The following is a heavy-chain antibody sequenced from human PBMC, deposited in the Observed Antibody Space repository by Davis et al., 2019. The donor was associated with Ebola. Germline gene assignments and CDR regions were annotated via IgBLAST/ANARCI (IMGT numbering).Heavy chain of an antibody. Sequence: PGGSLRLSCAASGFTFSSYAMSWVRQAPGEGLEWVSAISGSGGSTYYADSVKGRFTISRDNSKNTLYLQMNSLRAEDTAVYYCAKDPEGNYYGSGSYYNDWYFDLWGRGTLVTVSS. CDR3: AKDPEGNYYGSGSYYNDWYFDL. CDR2: ISGSGGST. D-gene: IGHD3-10*01. CDR1: GFTFSSYA. V-gene: IGHV3-23*01. J-gene: IGHJ2*01.